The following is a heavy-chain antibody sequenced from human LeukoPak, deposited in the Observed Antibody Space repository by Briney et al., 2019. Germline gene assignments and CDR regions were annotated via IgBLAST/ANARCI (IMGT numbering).Heavy chain of an antibody. J-gene: IGHJ3*02. D-gene: IGHD6-13*01. CDR3: ARGSGYSSSWYYAFDI. CDR2: IYYSGST. V-gene: IGHV4-59*01. CDR1: GGSISSYY. Sequence: SETLSLTCTVSGGSISSYYWSWIRQPPGKGLEWIGYIYYSGSTNYNPSLKGRVTISVDTSKNQFSLKLSSVTAADTAVYYCARGSGYSSSWYYAFDIWGQGTVVTVSS.